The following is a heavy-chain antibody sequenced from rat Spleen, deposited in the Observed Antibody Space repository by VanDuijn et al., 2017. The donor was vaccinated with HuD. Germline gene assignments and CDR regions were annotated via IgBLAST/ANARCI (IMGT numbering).Heavy chain of an antibody. D-gene: IGHD1-12*01. V-gene: IGHV5-29*01. CDR1: GFTFTDFY. J-gene: IGHJ1*01. CDR3: ATSPYYWYFDF. Sequence: EVQLVESDGGLVQPGRSLKLSCAASGFTFTDFYMAWVRQAPTKGLEWVATISYGDSSGHSGTYYRDSVKGRFTISRDNAKSTLYLQMDSLRSEDTATYYCATSPYYWYFDFWGPGTMVTVSS. CDR2: ISYGDSSGHSGT.